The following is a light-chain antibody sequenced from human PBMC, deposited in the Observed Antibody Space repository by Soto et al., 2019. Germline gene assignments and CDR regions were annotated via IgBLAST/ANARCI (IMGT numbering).Light chain of an antibody. V-gene: IGKV3-11*01. J-gene: IGKJ1*01. CDR3: QQHHPWPPRK. CDR1: ENVRTF. CDR2: GAS. Sequence: TQSPATLSVSPGERATLSCRASENVRTFVDWYQQKPGQAPRLLIYGASNRATGIPARFSGSGSGTDFTLTISNLESEDFADYYCQQHHPWPPRKLGQGTKVDIK.